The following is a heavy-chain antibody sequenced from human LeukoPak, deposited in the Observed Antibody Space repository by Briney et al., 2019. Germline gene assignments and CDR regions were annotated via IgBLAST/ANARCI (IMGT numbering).Heavy chain of an antibody. J-gene: IGHJ4*02. V-gene: IGHV3-7*01. CDR2: INQDGSQR. Sequence: GGSLRLFCGVSGFTFSSHWMSWVREAPGKGLEWVANINQDGSQRYYVDSAKGRFTISRDNAKNSLYLPMISVRVEDRAVYCCARDGYDDGNYFDYWGQGAMVTVSS. CDR1: GFTFSSHW. D-gene: IGHD5-12*01. CDR3: ARDGYDDGNYFDY.